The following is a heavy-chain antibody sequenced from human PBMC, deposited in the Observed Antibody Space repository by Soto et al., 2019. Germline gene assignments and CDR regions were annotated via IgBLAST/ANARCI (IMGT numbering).Heavy chain of an antibody. CDR1: GGSISSGDYY. D-gene: IGHD3-10*01. J-gene: IGHJ5*02. CDR3: ARVTHYYGSGIWFDP. Sequence: SETLSLTCTVSGGSISSGDYYWSWIRQPPGKGLEWIGYIYYSGSTYYNPSLKSRVTISVDTSKNQFSLKLSSVTAADTAVYYCARVTHYYGSGIWFDPWGQGTLVTVSS. CDR2: IYYSGST. V-gene: IGHV4-30-4*01.